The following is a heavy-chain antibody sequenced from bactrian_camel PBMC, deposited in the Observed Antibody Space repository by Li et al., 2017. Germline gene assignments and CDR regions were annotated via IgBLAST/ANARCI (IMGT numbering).Heavy chain of an antibody. Sequence: VQLVESGGGLVQPGGSLRLSCAASGFDFSSYAMSWVRQAPGGKLECVGGIYSDGHNTYYADSVKGRFTISRDNAQNMLYLQLSNLETEDTAMYYCVKDFWSTQNQRRGQETQVTVS. CDR3: VKDFWSTQNQR. CDR2: IYSDGHNT. J-gene: IGHJ4*01. CDR1: GFDFSSYA. D-gene: IGHD1*01. V-gene: IGHV3S7*01.